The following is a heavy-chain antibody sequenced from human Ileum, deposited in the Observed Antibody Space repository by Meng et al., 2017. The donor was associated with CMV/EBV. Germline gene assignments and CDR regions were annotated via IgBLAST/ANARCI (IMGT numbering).Heavy chain of an antibody. V-gene: IGHV1-2*02. J-gene: IGHJ4*02. Sequence: QMQLVQFGPELKKPGASVKVSCKASGNIFTGYYMHWVRQAPGQGLEWVGCINLNSGVIDFAQKFQGRITLTRDTSITTAYMELTRLIYDDTAVYYCARENWVYDYWGQGTLVTVSS. CDR1: GNIFTGYY. CDR3: ARENWVYDY. D-gene: IGHD7-27*01. CDR2: INLNSGVI.